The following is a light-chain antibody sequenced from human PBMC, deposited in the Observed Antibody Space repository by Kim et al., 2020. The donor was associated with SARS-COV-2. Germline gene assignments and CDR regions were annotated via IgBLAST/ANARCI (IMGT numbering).Light chain of an antibody. CDR3: NSRDSSGNHWV. J-gene: IGLJ3*02. CDR1: SLRRYY. V-gene: IGLV3-19*01. Sequence: SSELTQDPAVSVALGQTVRITCQGDSLRRYYASWYQQKPGQAPVLVIYGKNNRPPGIPDRFSGSSSGNTASLTITGAQAEDEADYYCNSRDSSGNHWVFGGGTQLTVL. CDR2: GKN.